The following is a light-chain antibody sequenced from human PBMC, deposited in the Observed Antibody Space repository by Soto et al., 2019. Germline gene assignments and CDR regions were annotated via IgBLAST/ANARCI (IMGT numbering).Light chain of an antibody. CDR1: QSVGSNY. CDR2: AAS. CDR3: QQYGTSPWT. Sequence: EIVLTQSPGTLSLSPGERAALSCRASQSVGSNYLAWYQQKPGQAPRVLIFAASSRASGIPDRFSGSGSGSDFTLTFNRLEPEDFAVYYCQQYGTSPWTFGQGTKVEIK. J-gene: IGKJ1*01. V-gene: IGKV3-20*01.